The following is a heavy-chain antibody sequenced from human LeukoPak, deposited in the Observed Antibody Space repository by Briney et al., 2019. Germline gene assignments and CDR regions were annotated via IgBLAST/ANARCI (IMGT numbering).Heavy chain of an antibody. V-gene: IGHV5-10-1*01. Sequence: GESLKISCKGSGYSFTSYWISWVHQLPGKGLEWMGRIDPSDSYTNYSPSFQGHVTISADKSISTAYLQWSSLKASDTAIYYCARRGGSYRAFDYWGQGTLVTVSS. D-gene: IGHD1-26*01. CDR1: GYSFTSYW. J-gene: IGHJ4*02. CDR2: IDPSDSYT. CDR3: ARRGGSYRAFDY.